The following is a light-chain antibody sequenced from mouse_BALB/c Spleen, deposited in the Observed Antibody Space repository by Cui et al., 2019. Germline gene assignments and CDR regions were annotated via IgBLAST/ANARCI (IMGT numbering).Light chain of an antibody. V-gene: IGKV17-121*01. Sequence: ETTVTQSPASLSMAIGEKVTTRCITSTDIDDEMNWYQRNPGEPPKLLISVGSTIRPGGPTRFCSNGYGTDFVFTIENMLSENVADYYCLQSDNLPYAFRGGTELEIK. CDR2: VGS. CDR1: TDIDDE. J-gene: IGKJ2*01. CDR3: LQSDNLPYA.